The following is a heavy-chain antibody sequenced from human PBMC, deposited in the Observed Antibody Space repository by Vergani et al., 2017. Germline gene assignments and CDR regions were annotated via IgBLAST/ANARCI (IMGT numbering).Heavy chain of an antibody. CDR3: ASPASREVTAYYYYYGMDV. D-gene: IGHD2-21*02. CDR2: IRYDGSNK. CDR1: GFTFSSYG. J-gene: IGHJ6*02. Sequence: QVQLVESGGGVVQPGGSLRLSCAASGFTFSSYGMHWVRQAPGKGLEWVAFIRYDGSNKYYADSVKGRFTISRDNSKNTLYLQMNSLRAEDTAVYYCASPASREVTAYYYYYGMDVWGQGTTVTVSS. V-gene: IGHV3-30*02.